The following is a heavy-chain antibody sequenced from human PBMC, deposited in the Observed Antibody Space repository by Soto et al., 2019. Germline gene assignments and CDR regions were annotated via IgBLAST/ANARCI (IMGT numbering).Heavy chain of an antibody. V-gene: IGHV4-59*01. CDR3: ARPHGGSSGWDNWFDP. J-gene: IGHJ5*02. CDR1: GGSISSYY. D-gene: IGHD6-25*01. CDR2: IYYSGST. Sequence: QVQLQESGPGLVKPSETLSLTCTVSGGSISSYYWSWIRQPPGKGLEWIGYIYYSGSTNYNPSLPSRVTISVDTSKNHFSLQPSSATAAATAVYYCARPHGGSSGWDNWFDPWGEGPLVTVS.